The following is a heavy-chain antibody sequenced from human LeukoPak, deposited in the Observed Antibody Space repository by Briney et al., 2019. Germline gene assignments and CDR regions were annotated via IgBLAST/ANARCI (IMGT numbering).Heavy chain of an antibody. V-gene: IGHV1-69*04. CDR3: ARGLSGSYDGIGY. CDR2: IIPIFGIA. D-gene: IGHD1-26*01. J-gene: IGHJ4*02. Sequence: ASVKVSCKASGGTFSSYAISWVRQAPGQGLEWMGRIIPIFGIANYAQKFQGRVTITADKSTSTAYMELSNLRSEDTAVYYCARGLSGSYDGIGYWGQGTLVTVSS. CDR1: GGTFSSYA.